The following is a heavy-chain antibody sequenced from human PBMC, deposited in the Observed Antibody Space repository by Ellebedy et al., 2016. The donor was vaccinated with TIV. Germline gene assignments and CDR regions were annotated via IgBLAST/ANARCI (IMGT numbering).Heavy chain of an antibody. CDR2: IYYSGST. CDR1: GGSISSYY. V-gene: IGHV4-59*01. CDR3: ASLISGSSRAFDI. J-gene: IGHJ3*02. D-gene: IGHD1-26*01. Sequence: MPGGSLRLSCTVSGGSISSYYWSWIRQPPGKGLEWIGYIYYSGSTNYNPSLKSRVTISVDTSKNQFSLKLSSVTAADTAVYYCASLISGSSRAFDIWGQGTMVTVSS.